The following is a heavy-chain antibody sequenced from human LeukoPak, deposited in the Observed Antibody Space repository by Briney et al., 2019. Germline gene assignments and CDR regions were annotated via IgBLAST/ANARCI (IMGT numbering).Heavy chain of an antibody. D-gene: IGHD2-2*01. CDR1: GYTFTGYY. J-gene: IGHJ4*02. V-gene: IGHV1-2*02. CDR3: ARVRGEYQLLWGENYFDY. CDR2: INPNSGGT. Sequence: ASVNVSCKASGYTFTGYYMHWVRQAPGQGLEGMGWINPNSGGTNYAQKFQGRVTMTRDTSISTAYMELSRLRSDDTAVYYCARVRGEYQLLWGENYFDYWGQGTLVTVSS.